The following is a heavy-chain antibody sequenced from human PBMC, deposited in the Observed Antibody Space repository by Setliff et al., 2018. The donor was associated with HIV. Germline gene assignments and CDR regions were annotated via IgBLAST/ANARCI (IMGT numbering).Heavy chain of an antibody. D-gene: IGHD2-2*01. J-gene: IGHJ3*02. CDR2: IYSGGNR. CDR3: AAQYLRVDDAFDI. Sequence: PGESLKISCAASGFTVSGNYLNWVRQAPGKGLEWVSVIYSGGNRNYADSVKGRFTISRDISKNTLYLKMNSLTSEDTAVYYCAAQYLRVDDAFDIWGQGTMVTVSS. V-gene: IGHV3-66*02. CDR1: GFTVSGNY.